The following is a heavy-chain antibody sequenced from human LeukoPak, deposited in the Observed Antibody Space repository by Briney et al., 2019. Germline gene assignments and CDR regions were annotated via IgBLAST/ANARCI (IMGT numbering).Heavy chain of an antibody. J-gene: IGHJ4*02. V-gene: IGHV3-30*18. CDR2: ISYDGSNK. Sequence: QPGRPLRLSCAASGFTFSSYGMHWVRQPPGKGLEWVAVISYDGSNKYYADSVKGRFTISRDNSKNTLYLQMNSLRGEDTAVYYCAKDMELGFIDYGGQGTLLTVSS. CDR1: GFTFSSYG. D-gene: IGHD7-27*01. CDR3: AKDMELGFIDY.